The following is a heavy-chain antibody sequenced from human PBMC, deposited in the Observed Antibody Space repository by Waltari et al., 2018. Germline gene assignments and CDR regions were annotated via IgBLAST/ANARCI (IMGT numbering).Heavy chain of an antibody. J-gene: IGHJ4*02. D-gene: IGHD3-16*01. CDR1: GGSIRSSSYY. Sequence: QLQLQESGPGLVKPSETLSLTCTVSGGSIRSSSYYWGWIRQPPGKGLEWIGSIYYNGNTYDNPSLKSRLTISVDTPKNQFSLKLSSVTAADTAVYYCAREPMITVVTQCFDHWGPGTRVTVSS. V-gene: IGHV4-39*07. CDR2: IYYNGNT. CDR3: AREPMITVVTQCFDH.